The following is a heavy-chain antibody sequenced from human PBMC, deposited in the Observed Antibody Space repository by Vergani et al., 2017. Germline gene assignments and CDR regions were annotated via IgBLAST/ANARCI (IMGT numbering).Heavy chain of an antibody. D-gene: IGHD3-3*01. Sequence: QVQLQESGPGLVKPSETLSLTCTVSGGSISSSSYYWGWIRQPPGKGLEWIGSIYYSGSTYYNPSLKSRVTISVDTSKNQFSLKLSSVTAADTAVYYCAXGPTIYDFWSGYYHYYYYYMDVWGKGTTVTVSS. V-gene: IGHV4-39*07. J-gene: IGHJ6*03. CDR1: GGSISSSSYY. CDR2: IYYSGST. CDR3: AXGPTIYDFWSGYYHYYYYYMDV.